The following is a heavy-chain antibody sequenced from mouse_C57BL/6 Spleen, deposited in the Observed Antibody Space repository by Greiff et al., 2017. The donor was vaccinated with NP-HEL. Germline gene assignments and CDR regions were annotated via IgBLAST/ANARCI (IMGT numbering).Heavy chain of an antibody. CDR2: ISSGGDYI. D-gene: IGHD2-1*01. V-gene: IGHV5-9-1*02. J-gene: IGHJ2*01. CDR1: GFTFSSYA. Sequence: EVKLVESGEGLVKPGGSLKLSCAASGFTFSSYAMSWVRQTPEKRLEWVAYISSGGDYIYYADTVKGRFTISRDNARNTLYLQMSSLKSEDTAMYYCTRDNGNYGYYFDYWGQGTTLTVSS. CDR3: TRDNGNYGYYFDY.